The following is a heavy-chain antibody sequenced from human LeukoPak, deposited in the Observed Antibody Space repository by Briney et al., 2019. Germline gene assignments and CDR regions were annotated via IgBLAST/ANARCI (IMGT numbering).Heavy chain of an antibody. CDR2: IRYDGSNK. V-gene: IGHV3-30*02. CDR3: ARDPPSYDILTGSGGEYFDY. J-gene: IGHJ4*02. Sequence: GGSLRLSCAASGFTFSSYGMHWVRQAPGKGLEWVAFIRYDGSNKYYADSVKGRFTISRDNSKNTLYLQMNSLRAEDTAVYYCARDPPSYDILTGSGGEYFDYWGQGTLVTVSS. D-gene: IGHD3-9*01. CDR1: GFTFSSYG.